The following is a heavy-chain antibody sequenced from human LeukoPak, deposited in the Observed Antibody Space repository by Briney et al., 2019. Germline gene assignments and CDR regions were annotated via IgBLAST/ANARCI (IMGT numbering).Heavy chain of an antibody. J-gene: IGHJ4*02. D-gene: IGHD3-10*01. CDR2: ISWNSGSI. CDR3: AKDRGFGVLQSYFDY. CDR1: GFTFDDYA. Sequence: PGRSLRLSCAASGFTFDDYAMHWVRQAPGKGLEGVSGISWNSGSIGYADSVKGRFTISRDNAKNSLYLQMNSLRDEDPALYYCAKDRGFGVLQSYFDYWGQGTLVTVSS. V-gene: IGHV3-9*01.